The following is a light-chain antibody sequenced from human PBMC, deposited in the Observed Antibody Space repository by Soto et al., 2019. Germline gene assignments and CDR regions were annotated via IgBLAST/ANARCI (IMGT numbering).Light chain of an antibody. J-gene: IGKJ3*01. CDR1: QSVYRNY. CDR3: QQYGSSPFT. V-gene: IGKV3-20*01. CDR2: ATS. Sequence: ESVLTQSPGTLSLSPGERATLSCRASQSVYRNYLAWYQQKPGQAPRLLIYATSSRATDIPDRFSGSGSGTDFTLTISRLEPEDFAVYYCQQYGSSPFTFGPGTKVDIK.